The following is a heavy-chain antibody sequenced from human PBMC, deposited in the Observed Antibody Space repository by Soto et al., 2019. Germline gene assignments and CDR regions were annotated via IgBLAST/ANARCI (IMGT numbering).Heavy chain of an antibody. CDR1: GGSISSYY. J-gene: IGHJ6*03. CDR2: IYYSGSN. CDR3: ASTLLENIYYYYYMDF. V-gene: IGHV4-59*01. Sequence: SETLSLTCTVSGGSISSYYWSWIRQPPGKGLEWIGYIYYSGSNNYNPSLKSRVTISVDTSKNQFSLKLSSVTAADTAVYYCASTLLENIYYYYYMDFWGIGTTVTVSS.